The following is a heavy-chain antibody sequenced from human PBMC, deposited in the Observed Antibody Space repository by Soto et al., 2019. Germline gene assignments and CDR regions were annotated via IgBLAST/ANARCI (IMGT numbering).Heavy chain of an antibody. Sequence: SLRLSCAASGFTFSSYGMHWVRQAPGKGLEWVAVIWYDGSNKYYADSVKGRFTISRDNSKNTLYLQMNSLRAEDTAVYYCARAGYYDSSGYGFDYSGKGTRVT. D-gene: IGHD3-22*01. CDR1: GFTFSSYG. CDR2: IWYDGSNK. V-gene: IGHV3-33*01. CDR3: ARAGYYDSSGYGFDY. J-gene: IGHJ4*02.